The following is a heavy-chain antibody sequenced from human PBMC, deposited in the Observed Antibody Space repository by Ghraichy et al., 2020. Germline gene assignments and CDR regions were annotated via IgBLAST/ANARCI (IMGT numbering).Heavy chain of an antibody. CDR3: ARWGWGTGHTPGDYYYYGMDV. Sequence: ASVKVSCKASGYTFTGYYMHWVRQAPGQGLEWMGWINPNSGGTNYAQKFQGRVTMTRDTSISTAYMELSRLRSDDTAVYYCARWGWGTGHTPGDYYYYGMDVWGQGTTVTVSS. CDR2: INPNSGGT. CDR1: GYTFTGYY. V-gene: IGHV1-2*02. J-gene: IGHJ6*02. D-gene: IGHD1-1*01.